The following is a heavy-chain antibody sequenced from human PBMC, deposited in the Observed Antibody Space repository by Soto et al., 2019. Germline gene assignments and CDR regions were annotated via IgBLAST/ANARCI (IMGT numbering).Heavy chain of an antibody. Sequence: SETLSLTCTVSGGSISSGGYYWSWIRQHPGKGLEWIGYIYYSGNTYYNPSLKSRLTISVDTSKNQFSLNLTSLTAADTVVYYCARDSGVVVARNGFDYWGQGTLVTVSS. CDR1: GGSISSGGYY. J-gene: IGHJ4*02. CDR3: ARDSGVVVARNGFDY. V-gene: IGHV4-31*03. D-gene: IGHD2-15*01. CDR2: IYYSGNT.